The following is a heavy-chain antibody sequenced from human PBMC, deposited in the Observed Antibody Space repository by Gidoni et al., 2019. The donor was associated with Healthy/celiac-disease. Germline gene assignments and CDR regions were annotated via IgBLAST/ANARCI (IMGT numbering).Heavy chain of an antibody. Sequence: QVQLQESGPGLVKPSQTLSLTCTVSGGSISRVVYYWRWIRQHPGKGLEWIGYIYYSGSTYYNPSLKSRVTISVDTSKNQFSLKLSSVTAADTAVYYCAREGPPPGYCSGGSCYPYYFDYWGQGTLVTVSS. V-gene: IGHV4-31*03. J-gene: IGHJ4*02. CDR1: GGSISRVVYY. D-gene: IGHD2-15*01. CDR3: AREGPPPGYCSGGSCYPYYFDY. CDR2: IYYSGST.